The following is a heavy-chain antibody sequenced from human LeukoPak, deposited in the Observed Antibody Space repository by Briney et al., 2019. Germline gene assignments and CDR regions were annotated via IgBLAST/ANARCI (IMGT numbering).Heavy chain of an antibody. V-gene: IGHV4-59*04. Sequence: GSLRLSCAASGFTFSSQGMSWVRQPPGKGLEWIGTIHYSGTSIFYSPSLESRVTLFADTSTNQFSLNLRSVTAADTAVYFCAAGGDSAKAGYWGHGTLVTVSS. CDR2: IHYSGTSI. D-gene: IGHD3-16*01. CDR1: GFTFSSQG. J-gene: IGHJ4*01. CDR3: AAGGDSAKAGY.